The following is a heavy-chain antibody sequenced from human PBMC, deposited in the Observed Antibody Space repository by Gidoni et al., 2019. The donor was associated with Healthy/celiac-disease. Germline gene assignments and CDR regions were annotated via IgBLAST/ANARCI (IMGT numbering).Heavy chain of an antibody. CDR2: ISYDGSNK. J-gene: IGHJ4*02. CDR3: ARGSPYYDFWSGYFDY. D-gene: IGHD3-3*01. CDR1: GFAFSSYA. V-gene: IGHV3-30-3*01. Sequence: QVQLVESEGGVVQPGRSLGLSCAASGFAFSSYAMHWVRQAPGKGLEWVAVISYDGSNKYYADSVKGRFTISRDNSKNTLYLQMNSLRAEDTAVYYCARGSPYYDFWSGYFDYWGQGTLVTVSS.